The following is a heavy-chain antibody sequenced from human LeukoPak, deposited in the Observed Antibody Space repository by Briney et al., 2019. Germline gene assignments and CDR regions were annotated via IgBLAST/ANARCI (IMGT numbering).Heavy chain of an antibody. D-gene: IGHD3-22*01. V-gene: IGHV4-39*01. Sequence: SETLSLTCTVSGGSISSSNYYWGWIRQPLGKGLEWIGSIYYSGSTYYKSSLKSRITISVDTSKNQFSLKLSSVTAADTAVYYCARNVTGGSSGYWRFDYWGQGTLITVSS. CDR3: ARNVTGGSSGYWRFDY. CDR1: GGSISSSNYY. CDR2: IYYSGST. J-gene: IGHJ4*02.